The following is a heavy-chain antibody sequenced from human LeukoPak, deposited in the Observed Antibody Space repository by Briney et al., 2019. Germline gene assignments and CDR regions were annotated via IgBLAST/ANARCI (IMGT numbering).Heavy chain of an antibody. D-gene: IGHD3-3*01. CDR3: ARGRGSLGDFWSGYYNYYYYYMDV. J-gene: IGHJ6*03. CDR1: GGSISSSSYY. V-gene: IGHV4-39*06. CDR2: IYYSGST. Sequence: SETLSLTCTVSGGSISSSSYYWGWIRQPPGKGLEWIGSIYYSGSTYYNPSLKSRVTTSVATSKNQFPLKLSSVTAADAAVYYCARGRGSLGDFWSGYYNYYYYYMDVWGKGTTVTVSS.